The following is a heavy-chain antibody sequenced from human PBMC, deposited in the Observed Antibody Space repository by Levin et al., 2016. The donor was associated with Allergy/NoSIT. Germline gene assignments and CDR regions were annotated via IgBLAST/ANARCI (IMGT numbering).Heavy chain of an antibody. D-gene: IGHD3-22*01. CDR2: IYSGGST. J-gene: IGHJ3*02. CDR3: ARDGYYQGGDAFDI. V-gene: IGHV3-53*01. Sequence: VRQAPGKGLEWVSVIYSGGSTYYADSVKGRFTISRDNSKNTLYLQMNSLRAEDTAVYYCARDGYYQGGDAFDIWGQGTMVTVSS.